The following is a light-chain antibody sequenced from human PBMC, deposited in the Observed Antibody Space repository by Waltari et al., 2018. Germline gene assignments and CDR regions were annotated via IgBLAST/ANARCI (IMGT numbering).Light chain of an antibody. J-gene: IGKJ1*01. CDR1: QSVSRA. V-gene: IGKV3-20*01. Sequence: PGERATLSCRASQSVSRALAWYQQKPGQAPRLLIYATSTRATGVPDRFSGSGSGTDFSLTISRLDPEDFAVYYCQHYVNLPVTFGQGTKVEI. CDR2: ATS. CDR3: QHYVNLPVT.